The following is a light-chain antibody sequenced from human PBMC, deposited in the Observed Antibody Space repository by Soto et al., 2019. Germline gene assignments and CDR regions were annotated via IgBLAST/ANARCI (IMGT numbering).Light chain of an antibody. CDR2: EVN. J-gene: IGLJ2*01. CDR3: SSDAGSNNLV. V-gene: IGLV2-8*01. Sequence: QSALTQPPSASGSPGQSVTISCTRTSSDAGGYNHVSWYQHHPGKAPKLVIYEVNKRPSGVPDRFSGSKSGNTASLTVSGLHAEDEADYYCSSDAGSNNLVFGGGTKLTVL. CDR1: SSDAGGYNH.